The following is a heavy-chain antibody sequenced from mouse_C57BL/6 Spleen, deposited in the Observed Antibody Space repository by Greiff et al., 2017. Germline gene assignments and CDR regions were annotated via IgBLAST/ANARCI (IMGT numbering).Heavy chain of an antibody. D-gene: IGHD1-1*01. V-gene: IGHV5-17*01. CDR1: GFTFSDYG. CDR2: ISSGSSTI. CDR3: ARHGSSYYWYFDV. Sequence: EVQLVESGGGLVKPGGSLKLSCAASGFTFSDYGMHWVRQAPEKGLEWVAYISSGSSTIYYADTVKGRFTISRDNAKNTLFLQMTSLRSEDTAMYYCARHGSSYYWYFDVWGTGTTVTVSS. J-gene: IGHJ1*03.